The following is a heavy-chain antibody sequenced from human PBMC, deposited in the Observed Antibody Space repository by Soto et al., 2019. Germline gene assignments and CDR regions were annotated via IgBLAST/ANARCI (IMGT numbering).Heavy chain of an antibody. CDR1: GGSISSYY. CDR2: IYYSGST. V-gene: IGHV4-59*01. Sequence: QVQLQESGPGLVKPSETLSLTCTVSGGSISSYYWSWIRQPPGKGLEWIGYIYYSGSTNYNPSLKSRVTISVDTSKNQFSLKLSSVTAADTAVYYCARDKVDDCWGTDDPYYYYMDVWGKGTTVTVSS. J-gene: IGHJ6*03. D-gene: IGHD3-3*01. CDR3: ARDKVDDCWGTDDPYYYYMDV.